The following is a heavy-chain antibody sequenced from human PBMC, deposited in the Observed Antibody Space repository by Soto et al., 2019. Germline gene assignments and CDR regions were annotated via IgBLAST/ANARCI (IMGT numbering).Heavy chain of an antibody. D-gene: IGHD2-15*01. CDR3: AKVSGYCSGGSCYDY. V-gene: IGHV3-23*01. CDR1: GFTFSSYA. J-gene: IGHJ4*02. Sequence: GGSLRLSCAASGFTFSSYAMSWVRQAPGKGLEWVSAISGSGGSTYYADSVKGRFTISRDNSKNTLYLQMNSLRAEDTAVYYCAKVSGYCSGGSCYDYWGQGTLVTVSS. CDR2: ISGSGGST.